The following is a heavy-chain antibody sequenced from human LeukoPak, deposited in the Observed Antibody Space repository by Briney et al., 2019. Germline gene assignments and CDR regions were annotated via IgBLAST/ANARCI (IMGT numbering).Heavy chain of an antibody. CDR3: ARDLSDDYGDSYNWFDP. D-gene: IGHD4-17*01. CDR1: GYTFTGYY. V-gene: IGHV1-2*02. J-gene: IGHJ5*02. CDR2: INPNSGGT. Sequence: VASVKVSCKASGYTFTGYYMHWVRQAPGQGLEWMGWINPNSGGTNYAQKFQGRVTMTRDTSISTAYMELSRLRSDDTAVYYCARDLSDDYGDSYNWFDPWGQGTLVTVSS.